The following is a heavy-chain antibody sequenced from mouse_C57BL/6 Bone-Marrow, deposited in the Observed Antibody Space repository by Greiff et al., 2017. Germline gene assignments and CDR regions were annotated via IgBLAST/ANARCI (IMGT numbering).Heavy chain of an antibody. CDR3: AVTGKEDYFDY. V-gene: IGHV1-53*01. CDR1: GYTFTSYW. D-gene: IGHD4-1*01. CDR2: INPRNGGT. J-gene: IGHJ2*01. Sequence: QVQLQQPGTELVKPGASVKLSCKASGYTFTSYWMHWVKQRPGQGLEWIGNINPRNGGTNYNEKFKSKATLTVDKSSSTAYMQLSSLTAEDSAVYYCAVTGKEDYFDYWGQGTTLTVSS.